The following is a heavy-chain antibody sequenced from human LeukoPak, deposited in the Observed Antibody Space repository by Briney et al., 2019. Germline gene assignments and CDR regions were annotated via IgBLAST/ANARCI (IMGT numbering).Heavy chain of an antibody. D-gene: IGHD2-21*02. CDR1: GGTFSSYA. CDR2: IIPIFGTA. V-gene: IGHV1-69*06. Sequence: GASVKVSCKASGGTFSSYAISWVRQAPGQGLEWMGGIIPIFGTANYAQKFQGRVTITADKSTSTAYMELSSLRSEDTAVYYCARALGGDHLWGRYGMDVWGKGTTVTVSS. CDR3: ARALGGDHLWGRYGMDV. J-gene: IGHJ6*04.